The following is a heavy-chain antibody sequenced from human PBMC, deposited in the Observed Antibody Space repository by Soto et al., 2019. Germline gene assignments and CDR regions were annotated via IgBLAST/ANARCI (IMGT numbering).Heavy chain of an antibody. Sequence: SETLSLTCTVSGGSISTYYWNWIRQPPGKGLEWIGCMYYSGSTKYNPSPKSRVTISVDTSKNQFSLKLNSVTAADTAVYYCAEGGPTVTQRGYYYHGMDVWGQGTKVTVS. J-gene: IGHJ6*02. CDR1: GGSISTYY. V-gene: IGHV4-59*01. D-gene: IGHD4-17*01. CDR3: AEGGPTVTQRGYYYHGMDV. CDR2: MYYSGST.